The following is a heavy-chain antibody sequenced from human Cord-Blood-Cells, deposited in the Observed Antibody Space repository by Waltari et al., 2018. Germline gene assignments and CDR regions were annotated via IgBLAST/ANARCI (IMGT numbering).Heavy chain of an antibody. V-gene: IGHV1-2*04. CDR2: INPNRGGT. CDR3: ASGGVTAGDDAFDI. CDR1: GYTFTGYY. D-gene: IGHD3-16*01. Sequence: QVQLVQSGAEVKKPGASVKVSCKASGYTFTGYYMHWVRQAPGQGLEWMGGINPNRGGTNYAQKFQGWVTMTRDTSINTAYMELSRLRSDGTAVYYCASGGVTAGDDAFDIWGQGTMVTVSS. J-gene: IGHJ3*02.